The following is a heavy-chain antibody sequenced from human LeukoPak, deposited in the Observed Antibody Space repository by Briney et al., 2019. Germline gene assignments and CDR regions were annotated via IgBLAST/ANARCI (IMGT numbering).Heavy chain of an antibody. V-gene: IGHV4-4*07. CDR2: IYTSGSI. Sequence: SETLSLTCTVPGGSISSYYWSWIRQPAGKGLEWIGRIYTSGSINYNPSLKSRVTMSVDTSKNQFSLKLSSVTAADTAVYYCARDYTAAAGITRLGMDVWGQGTTVTVSS. CDR3: ARDYTAAAGITRLGMDV. D-gene: IGHD6-13*01. J-gene: IGHJ6*02. CDR1: GGSISSYY.